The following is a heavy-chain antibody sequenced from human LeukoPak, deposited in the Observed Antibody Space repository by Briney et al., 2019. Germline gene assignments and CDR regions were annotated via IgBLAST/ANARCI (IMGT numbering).Heavy chain of an antibody. CDR3: ARAPSVAAAGTYYYYGMDV. D-gene: IGHD6-13*01. Sequence: SETLSLTCTVSGGSISSYYWSWIRQPPGKGLEWIGYIYYSGSTNYNPSLKSRVTISVGTSKNQFSLKLSSVTAADTAVYYCARAPSVAAAGTYYYYGMDVWGQGTTVTVSS. CDR2: IYYSGST. CDR1: GGSISSYY. J-gene: IGHJ6*02. V-gene: IGHV4-59*01.